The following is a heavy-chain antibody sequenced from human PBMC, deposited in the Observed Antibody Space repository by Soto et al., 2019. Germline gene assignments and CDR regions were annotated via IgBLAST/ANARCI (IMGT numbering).Heavy chain of an antibody. CDR1: GYTFTVYY. V-gene: IGHV1-2*02. CDR3: ARYCSSTSCQFDP. D-gene: IGHD2-2*01. Sequence: SVKVSCKASGYTFTVYYIHGVRQSPGQGLEWMGGINPNSGASNYAQKFQGRVTMTRDTSISTAYMELSRLTSDDTAVYYCARYCSSTSCQFDPWGQGTLVTVSS. J-gene: IGHJ5*02. CDR2: INPNSGAS.